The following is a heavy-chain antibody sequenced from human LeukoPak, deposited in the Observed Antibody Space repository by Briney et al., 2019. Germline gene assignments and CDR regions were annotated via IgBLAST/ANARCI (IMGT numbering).Heavy chain of an antibody. D-gene: IGHD2-15*01. J-gene: IGHJ4*02. Sequence: PSETLSLTCAVYGGSFSGYYWSWIRQPPGKGLEWIGENNHSGSTNYNPSLKSRVTISVDTSKNQFSLKLSSVTAADTAVYYCARVGSRGYCSGGSCYFRFGFDYWGQGTLVTVSS. CDR2: NNHSGST. V-gene: IGHV4-34*01. CDR3: ARVGSRGYCSGGSCYFRFGFDY. CDR1: GGSFSGYY.